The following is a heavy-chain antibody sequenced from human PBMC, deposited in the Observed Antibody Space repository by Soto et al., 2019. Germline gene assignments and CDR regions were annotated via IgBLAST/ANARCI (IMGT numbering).Heavy chain of an antibody. CDR1: GNTFTKYG. D-gene: IGHD6-19*01. CDR2: ISGYNGNT. J-gene: IGHJ6*02. CDR3: AKDQWLVPGGGMDV. V-gene: IGHV1-18*04. Sequence: GASVKVSCKASGNTFTKYGISWVRQAPGQGLEWMGWISGYNGNTKYAQKVQGRVTMTADTSTSTAYMELRSLRSDDTAVYYCAKDQWLVPGGGMDVWGHGTTVTVSS.